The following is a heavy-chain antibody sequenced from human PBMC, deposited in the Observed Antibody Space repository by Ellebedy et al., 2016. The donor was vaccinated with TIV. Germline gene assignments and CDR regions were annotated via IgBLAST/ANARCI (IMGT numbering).Heavy chain of an antibody. CDR2: ISAYNGNT. J-gene: IGHJ5*02. D-gene: IGHD6-13*01. Sequence: ASVKVSCXASGYTFTSYGISWVRQAPGQGLEWMGWISAYNGNTNYAQKLQGRVTMTTDTSTSTAYMELRSLRSDDTAVYYCARLSRASSWYDLVSPIIDNWFDPWGQGTLVTVSS. CDR3: ARLSRASSWYDLVSPIIDNWFDP. V-gene: IGHV1-18*04. CDR1: GYTFTSYG.